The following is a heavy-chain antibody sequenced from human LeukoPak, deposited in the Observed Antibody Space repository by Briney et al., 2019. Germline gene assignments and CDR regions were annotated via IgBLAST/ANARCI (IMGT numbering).Heavy chain of an antibody. J-gene: IGHJ4*02. V-gene: IGHV1-2*02. CDR3: ARGASGSYY. CDR1: GYTFTGYY. Sequence: ASVKVSCKAYGYTFTGYYMNWVRQAPGQGLEWMGWINPNSGGTNYAQKFQGRVTMTTDTSTSTAYMELRSLRSDDTAVYYCARGASGSYYWGQGTLVTVSS. D-gene: IGHD1-26*01. CDR2: INPNSGGT.